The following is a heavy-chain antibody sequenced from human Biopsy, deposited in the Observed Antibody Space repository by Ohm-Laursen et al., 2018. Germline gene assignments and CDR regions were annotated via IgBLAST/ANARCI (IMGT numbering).Heavy chain of an antibody. J-gene: IGHJ3*02. CDR3: AKHGSGWTGDDAFHI. Sequence: SETLSLTCIVSGGSISESSWSWIRQAPGKGLEWIGYISYSRDTNYNPSLKSRITISVDTSKNQFSLKLTSVTAADTAVYYCAKHGSGWTGDDAFHIWGQGTMVTVSS. V-gene: IGHV4-59*08. CDR1: GGSISESS. D-gene: IGHD6-19*01. CDR2: ISYSRDT.